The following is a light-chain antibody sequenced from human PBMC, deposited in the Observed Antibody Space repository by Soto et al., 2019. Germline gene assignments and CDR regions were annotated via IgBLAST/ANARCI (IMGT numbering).Light chain of an antibody. Sequence: QSVLTQPPSASGTPGQRVTISCSGSSSNIGSETVNWYQQVPGMAPKLLIYANNQRPSGVPDRFSVSKSGTSASLAIGGLQSEDEADYYCAAWDDSLKGWVFGGGTKLTVL. J-gene: IGLJ3*02. V-gene: IGLV1-44*01. CDR1: SSNIGSET. CDR3: AAWDDSLKGWV. CDR2: ANN.